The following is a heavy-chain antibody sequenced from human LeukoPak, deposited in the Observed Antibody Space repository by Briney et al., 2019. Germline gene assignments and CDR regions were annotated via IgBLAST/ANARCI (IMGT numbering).Heavy chain of an antibody. Sequence: GGSLRLSCAASGFTFSNYWMSWVRQAPGKGLEWVANIKQDGSEKYYVDSVKGRFTISRDNSKNTLYLQINSLRAEDTAVYYCFKRGYSYDYWGQGTLVTVSS. CDR1: GFTFSNYW. J-gene: IGHJ4*02. CDR3: FKRGYSYDY. D-gene: IGHD5-18*01. CDR2: IKQDGSEK. V-gene: IGHV3-7*03.